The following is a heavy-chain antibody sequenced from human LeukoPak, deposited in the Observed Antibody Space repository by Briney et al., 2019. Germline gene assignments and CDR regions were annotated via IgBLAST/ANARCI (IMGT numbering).Heavy chain of an antibody. CDR3: AKFTTSVASFDY. Sequence: GGSLRLSCAASGFTCSSYAMSWVRQAPGKGLEWVSGISGSDGSTNYADSVKGRFTISRDNSKNTLYLQMNSLRAEDTAVYYCAKFTTSVASFDYWGQGTLVTVSS. V-gene: IGHV3-23*01. D-gene: IGHD3-22*01. CDR2: ISGSDGST. CDR1: GFTCSSYA. J-gene: IGHJ4*02.